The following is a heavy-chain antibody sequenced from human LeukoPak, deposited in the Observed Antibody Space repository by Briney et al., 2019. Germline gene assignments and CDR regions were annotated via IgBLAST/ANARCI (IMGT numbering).Heavy chain of an antibody. CDR1: GFTFDDYA. Sequence: GGSLRLSCAASGFTFDDYAIYWVRQGPGKGLEWVSLISGDGGSIYYADSVKGRFTISRDNAKNSLYLQMNSLRAEDTAVYYCANGGYGDYFDYWGQGTLVTVSS. CDR3: ANGGYGDYFDY. D-gene: IGHD5-12*01. V-gene: IGHV3-43*02. CDR2: ISGDGGSI. J-gene: IGHJ4*02.